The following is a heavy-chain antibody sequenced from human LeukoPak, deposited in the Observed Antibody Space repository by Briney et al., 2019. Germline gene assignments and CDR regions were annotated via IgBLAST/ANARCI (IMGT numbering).Heavy chain of an antibody. CDR1: GDSIRRSTHY. CDR2: IYDSGAT. CDR3: TGEPAT. J-gene: IGHJ5*02. D-gene: IGHD2-2*01. V-gene: IGHV4-39*06. Sequence: PSETLSLTCTVSGDSIRRSTHYGGWIRQSPEKGLEWIGTIYDSGATYYNPSFQSRVTISVDTSKSQFHLKMQSVTAADTAVYYCTGEPATWGQGTLVIVSS.